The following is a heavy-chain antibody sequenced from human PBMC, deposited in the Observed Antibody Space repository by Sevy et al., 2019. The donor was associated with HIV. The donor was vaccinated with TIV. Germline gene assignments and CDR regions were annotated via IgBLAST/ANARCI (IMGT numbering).Heavy chain of an antibody. CDR3: ARGGTYGYCSSTSCYTGSYYYGMDV. D-gene: IGHD2-2*02. J-gene: IGHJ6*02. CDR1: GGTFSSYA. CDR2: IIPIFGTA. Sequence: ASVKVSCKASGGTFSSYAISWVRQAPGQGLEWMGGIIPIFGTANYAQKFQGRVTITADESTSTAYRELSSLRSEDTAVYYCARGGTYGYCSSTSCYTGSYYYGMDVWGQGTTVTVSS. V-gene: IGHV1-69*13.